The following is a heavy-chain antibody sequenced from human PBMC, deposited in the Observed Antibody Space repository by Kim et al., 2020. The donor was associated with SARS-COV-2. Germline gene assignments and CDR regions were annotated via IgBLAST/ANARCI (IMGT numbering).Heavy chain of an antibody. CDR3: ARGFDPYGSGSYFDY. CDR1: GYTFTSYA. Sequence: ASVKVSCKASGYTFTSYAMHWVRQAPGQRLEWMGWINARNGNTKYSQKFQGRVTITRDTSASTAYMELSSLRSEDTAVYYCARGFDPYGSGSYFDYWGQGTLVTVSS. V-gene: IGHV1-3*01. J-gene: IGHJ4*02. D-gene: IGHD3-10*01. CDR2: INARNGNT.